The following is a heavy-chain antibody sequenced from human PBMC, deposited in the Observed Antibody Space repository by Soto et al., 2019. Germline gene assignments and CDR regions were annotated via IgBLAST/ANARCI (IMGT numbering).Heavy chain of an antibody. Sequence: EVQLVETGGGLIQPGGSLRLSCAASGLTVSSSYMSWVRQAPGKGLEWVSVFYSAGSTYYADSVKGRFTISRDNSKNTLYLQINSLRAEDTAVYYCATRIAATGRYYFDSWGQGTLVTVSS. CDR3: ATRIAATGRYYFDS. CDR1: GLTVSSSY. V-gene: IGHV3-53*02. D-gene: IGHD6-13*01. J-gene: IGHJ4*02. CDR2: FYSAGST.